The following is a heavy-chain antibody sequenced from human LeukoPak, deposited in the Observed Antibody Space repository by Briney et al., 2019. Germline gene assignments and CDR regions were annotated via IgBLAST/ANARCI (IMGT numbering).Heavy chain of an antibody. CDR2: IYYSGST. CDR1: GGSISSYY. J-gene: IGHJ4*02. Sequence: PSETLSLTCTVSGGSISSYYWSWIRQPPGKGLEWIGYIYYSGSTNYNPSLKSRVTISVDTSKNQFSLKLCSVTAADTAVYYCASDKIGYYYDSSGYSNWGQGTLVTVSS. D-gene: IGHD3-22*01. V-gene: IGHV4-59*01. CDR3: ASDKIGYYYDSSGYSN.